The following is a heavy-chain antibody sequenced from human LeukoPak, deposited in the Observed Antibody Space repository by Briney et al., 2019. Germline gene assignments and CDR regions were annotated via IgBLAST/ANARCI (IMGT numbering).Heavy chain of an antibody. CDR3: ARVSYGDYGYYYYMDV. J-gene: IGHJ6*03. V-gene: IGHV4-59*01. D-gene: IGHD4-17*01. CDR1: GGSISIYY. Sequence: SETLSLTCTISGGSISIYYWSWIRQPPGKGLEWIGYIYYSGSTNYNPSLKSRVTISVDTSKNQFSLKLSSVTAADTAVYYCARVSYGDYGYYYYMDVWGKGTTVTISS. CDR2: IYYSGST.